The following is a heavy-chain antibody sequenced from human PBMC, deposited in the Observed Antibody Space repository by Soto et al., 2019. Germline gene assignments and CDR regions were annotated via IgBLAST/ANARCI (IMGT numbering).Heavy chain of an antibody. CDR1: GFTFSGYA. D-gene: IGHD5-18*01. CDR3: AKDGGYSYGLVFGSYFDY. V-gene: IGHV3-23*01. J-gene: IGHJ4*02. Sequence: GGSLRLSCAASGFTFSGYAMSWVRQAPGKGLEWVSAIIGSVSSTYYANSVKGRFTSSRDNSKNTLYLQMNSLRAEDTAVYYCAKDGGYSYGLVFGSYFDYWGQGTLVTVSS. CDR2: IIGSVSST.